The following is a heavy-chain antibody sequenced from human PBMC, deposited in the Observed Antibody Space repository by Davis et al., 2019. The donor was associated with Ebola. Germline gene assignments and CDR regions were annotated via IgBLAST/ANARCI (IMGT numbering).Heavy chain of an antibody. CDR3: AREGKDFGCDL. Sequence: PGGSLRLSCEASGFRFSSYWMHWVRQAPGKGLVWVSRIKTDGSLTGYGDSVQGRFTISRDNAKNTLYLQMDDLRAEDTAIYYCAREGKDFGCDLWGQGALVTVSS. CDR2: IKTDGSLT. CDR1: GFRFSSYW. V-gene: IGHV3-74*01. J-gene: IGHJ5*02. D-gene: IGHD3-3*01.